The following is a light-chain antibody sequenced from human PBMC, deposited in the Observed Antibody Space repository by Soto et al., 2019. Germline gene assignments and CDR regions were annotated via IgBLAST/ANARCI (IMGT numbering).Light chain of an antibody. Sequence: EIMMTQSPATLSVSPGERATLSCRASQSVSTNLAWYQQKPGQAPRLLIHGAFTRATGIPARFSGRGSGTEFTLTISSLQSEDSAVYYCQQYNDWPPLTFGGGTKVEIK. CDR3: QQYNDWPPLT. J-gene: IGKJ4*01. CDR2: GAF. V-gene: IGKV3-15*01. CDR1: QSVSTN.